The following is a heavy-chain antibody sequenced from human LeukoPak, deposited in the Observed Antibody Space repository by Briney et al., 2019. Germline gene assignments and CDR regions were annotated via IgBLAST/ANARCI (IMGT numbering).Heavy chain of an antibody. J-gene: IGHJ6*02. CDR2: IYYSGST. V-gene: IGHV4-39*01. CDR1: GGSISSSSYY. Sequence: PSETLSLTCTVSGGSISSSSYYWGWIRQPPGKGLEWIGSIYYSGSTYYNPSLKSRVTISVDTSKNQFSLKLSSVTAADTAVYYCARSSVAFFGVVYGMDVWGQGTTVTVSS. D-gene: IGHD3-3*01. CDR3: ARSSVAFFGVVYGMDV.